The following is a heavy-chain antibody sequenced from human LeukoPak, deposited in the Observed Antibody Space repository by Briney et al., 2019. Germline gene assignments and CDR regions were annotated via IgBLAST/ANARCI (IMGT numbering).Heavy chain of an antibody. CDR1: GFRFSDFT. D-gene: IGHD3-16*01. CDR2: IGGRGGST. Sequence: PGGSPRLSCAASGFRFSDFTMTWVRQPPGKGPEWVSAIGGRGGSTYYADSLGGRFTISRDNSKDMVYLQMNSLKVEDTATYYCGKEGGAWGQGTKVTVSS. V-gene: IGHV3-23*01. CDR3: GKEGGA. J-gene: IGHJ5*02.